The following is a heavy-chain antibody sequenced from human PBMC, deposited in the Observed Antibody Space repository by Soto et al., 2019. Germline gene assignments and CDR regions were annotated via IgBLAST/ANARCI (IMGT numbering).Heavy chain of an antibody. CDR3: ATDPFYYASAY. J-gene: IGHJ4*02. CDR1: GFTFSGQY. V-gene: IGHV3-11*01. D-gene: IGHD3-10*01. CDR2: ISGSGTTI. Sequence: PVGSLRLSCAASGFTFSGQYMTWLRQAPGKGLDWVAKISGSGTTIFYADSVEGRFTVSRDNTRNSVYLQMDSLRAEDTAVYYCATDPFYYASAYWGQGTLVTVSS.